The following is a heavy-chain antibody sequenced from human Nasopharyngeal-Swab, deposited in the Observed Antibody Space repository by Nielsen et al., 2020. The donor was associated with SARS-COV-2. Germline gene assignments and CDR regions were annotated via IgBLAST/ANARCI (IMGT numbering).Heavy chain of an antibody. Sequence: SETLSLTCTVSGGSISSYYWSWIRQPPGKGLEWIGYIYYSGSTNYNPSLKSRVTISVDTSKNQFSLKLSSVTAADTAVYYRARDGWFGELLYPPFDYWGQGTLVTVSS. V-gene: IGHV4-59*12. CDR3: ARDGWFGELLYPPFDY. D-gene: IGHD3-10*01. J-gene: IGHJ4*02. CDR2: IYYSGST. CDR1: GGSISSYY.